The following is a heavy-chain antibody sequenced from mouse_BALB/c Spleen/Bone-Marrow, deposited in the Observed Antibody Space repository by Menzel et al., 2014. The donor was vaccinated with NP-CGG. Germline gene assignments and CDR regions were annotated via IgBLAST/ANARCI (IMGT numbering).Heavy chain of an antibody. D-gene: IGHD1-1*01. CDR1: GYTFTNYW. V-gene: IGHV1-69*02. Sequence: VQLQQSGAEVVKPGASVKVSCKASGYTFTNYWMQRVKQRPGQGLEWIGEIEPSDSYTNYNQDFKGKATLTVDKSSSTAYMQLSSLTSGDAAVYYCARGRTTVVSDYWGQGTSLTVSS. CDR2: IEPSDSYT. J-gene: IGHJ2*02. CDR3: ARGRTTVVSDY.